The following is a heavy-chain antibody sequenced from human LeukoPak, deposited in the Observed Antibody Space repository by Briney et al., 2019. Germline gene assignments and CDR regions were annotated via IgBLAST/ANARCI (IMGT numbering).Heavy chain of an antibody. V-gene: IGHV3-21*01. D-gene: IGHD3-10*01. CDR2: ISSSSYI. CDR3: ARDGLWFGELFEDAFDI. J-gene: IGHJ3*02. Sequence: GGSLRLSCAASGFTFSSYEINWVRQAPGKGLEWVSSISSSSYIYYADSVKGRFTISRDNAKNSLYLQMNSLRAEDTAVYYCARDGLWFGELFEDAFDIWGQGTMVTVSS. CDR1: GFTFSSYE.